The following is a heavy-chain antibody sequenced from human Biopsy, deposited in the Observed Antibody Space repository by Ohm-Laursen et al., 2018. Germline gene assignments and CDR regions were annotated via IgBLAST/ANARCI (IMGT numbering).Heavy chain of an antibody. Sequence: SETLSLTCSVSGVSMRSYDVYWNWIRQGPGKGLQWIGTALFTGTTYYNPALRGRLSLSIDTSMKQMTLKLWSVSVADTAVYYCARQTAYADDMRYGLDVWGPGIKVSVS. CDR2: ALFTGTT. CDR1: GVSMRSYDVY. J-gene: IGHJ6*02. CDR3: ARQTAYADDMRYGLDV. D-gene: IGHD4-17*01. V-gene: IGHV4-39*01.